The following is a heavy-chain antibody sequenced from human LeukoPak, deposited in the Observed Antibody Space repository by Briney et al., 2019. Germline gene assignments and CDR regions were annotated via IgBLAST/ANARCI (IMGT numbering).Heavy chain of an antibody. Sequence: GGSLRLSCAASGFTFSSYAMSWVRQAPGKGLEWVSAISGSGGSTYYADSVKGRFTISRDNSKNTLYLQMNSLRAEDTAVYYCARVVLDFWSSYYFDYWGQGTLVTVSS. CDR1: GFTFSSYA. CDR3: ARVVLDFWSSYYFDY. D-gene: IGHD3-3*01. V-gene: IGHV3-23*01. CDR2: ISGSGGST. J-gene: IGHJ4*02.